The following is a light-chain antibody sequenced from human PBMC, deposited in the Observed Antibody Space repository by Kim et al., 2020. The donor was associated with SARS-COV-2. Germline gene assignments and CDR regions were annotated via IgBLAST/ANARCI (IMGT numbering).Light chain of an antibody. CDR1: SLRSYY. Sequence: SSELTQDPAVSVALGQTVRITCQGDSLRSYYASWYQQKPGQAPIVVISGKNNRPSGIPDRFSGSSSGNTASLTFTGAQAEDEADYCCSSRDSNGYVLFGGGTKLTVL. V-gene: IGLV3-19*01. J-gene: IGLJ2*01. CDR3: SSRDSNGYVL. CDR2: GKN.